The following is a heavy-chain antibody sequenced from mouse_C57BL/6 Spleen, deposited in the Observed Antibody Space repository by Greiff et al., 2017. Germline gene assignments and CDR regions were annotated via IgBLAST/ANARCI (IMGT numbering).Heavy chain of an antibody. J-gene: IGHJ4*01. CDR3: ARGVDYDWSYAMDY. D-gene: IGHD2-4*01. V-gene: IGHV1-20*01. CDR2: INPYNGDT. CDR1: GYSFTGYF. Sequence: EVKLMESGPELVKPGDSVKISCKASGYSFTGYFMNWVMQSHGKSLEWIGRINPYNGDTFYNQKFKGKATLTVDKSSSTAHMELRSLTSEDSAVYYCARGVDYDWSYAMDYWGQGTSVTVSS.